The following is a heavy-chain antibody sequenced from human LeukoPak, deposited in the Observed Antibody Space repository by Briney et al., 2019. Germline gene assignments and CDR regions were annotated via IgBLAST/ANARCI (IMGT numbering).Heavy chain of an antibody. CDR2: VWHDGFNK. V-gene: IGHV3-33*01. Sequence: PGGSLRLSCTAPGFTFSSYAIHWIRQAPGKGLEWVALVWHDGFNKYYADSVKGRFSISRDNSKNTVYLQMNSLRAEDTAVYYCVRGTGYWGQGTLVTVSS. CDR1: GFTFSSYA. J-gene: IGHJ4*02. CDR3: VRGTGY.